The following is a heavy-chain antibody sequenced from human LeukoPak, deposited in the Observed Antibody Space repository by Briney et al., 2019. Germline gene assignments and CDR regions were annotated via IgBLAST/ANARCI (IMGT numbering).Heavy chain of an antibody. V-gene: IGHV4-59*08. Sequence: SETLSLTCTVSGGSISSYYWSWIRQPPGKGLEWIGYIYYSGSTNYNPSLKSRVTISVDASKNQFSLKLSSVTAADTAVYYCARHGYYYASMVVGAFDIWGQGTMVTVSS. CDR3: ARHGYYYASMVVGAFDI. CDR2: IYYSGST. CDR1: GGSISSYY. D-gene: IGHD3-22*01. J-gene: IGHJ3*02.